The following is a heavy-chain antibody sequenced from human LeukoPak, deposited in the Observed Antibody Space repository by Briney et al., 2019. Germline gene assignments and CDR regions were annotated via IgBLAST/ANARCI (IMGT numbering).Heavy chain of an antibody. V-gene: IGHV5-51*01. J-gene: IGHJ6*02. D-gene: IGHD4-17*01. Sequence: GGSLKISCKGSGYSFTSYWIGWVRQMPGKGLEWMGIIYPGDSDTRYSPSFQGQVTISADKSISTAYLQWSSLKASDTAMYYCARGMTTVTAYYYGMDVWGQGTTVTVSS. CDR3: ARGMTTVTAYYYGMDV. CDR2: IYPGDSDT. CDR1: GYSFTSYW.